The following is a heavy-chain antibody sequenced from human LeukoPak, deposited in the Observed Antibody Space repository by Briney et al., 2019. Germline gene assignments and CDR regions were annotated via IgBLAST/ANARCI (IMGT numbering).Heavy chain of an antibody. D-gene: IGHD7-27*01. V-gene: IGHV4-39*01. J-gene: IGHJ4*02. CDR2: LYYSGST. CDR1: GGSISTSIYY. Sequence: SETLSLTCTVSGGSISTSIYYWGWIRQPPGKGLEWIGSLYYSGSTYYNPSLKSRVSISVDTSTNQFSLKLSSVTAADTAVYYCARQSSFNWVYFDYWGQGTLVTVSS. CDR3: ARQSSFNWVYFDY.